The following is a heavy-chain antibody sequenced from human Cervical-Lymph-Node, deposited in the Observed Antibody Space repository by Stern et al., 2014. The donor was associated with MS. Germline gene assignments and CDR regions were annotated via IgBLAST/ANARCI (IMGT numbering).Heavy chain of an antibody. Sequence: VQLVESGAEVKKPGASVKVSCKVSGYTLTELSMHWVRQAPGKGLEWTGGFDPEDGETIYAQKFQGRVTMTEDTSTDTAYMELSSLRSEDTAVYYCATDRDDFRSGYSAPTKGYGLDVWGQGTTVTVTS. J-gene: IGHJ6*02. D-gene: IGHD3-3*01. CDR3: ATDRDDFRSGYSAPTKGYGLDV. CDR2: FDPEDGET. V-gene: IGHV1-24*01. CDR1: GYTLTELS.